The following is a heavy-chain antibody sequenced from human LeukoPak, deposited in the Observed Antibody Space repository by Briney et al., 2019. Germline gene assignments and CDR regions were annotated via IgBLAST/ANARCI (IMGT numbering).Heavy chain of an antibody. Sequence: ASVKVSCKASGYTFTSYGISWVRQAPGQGLEWMGWISAYNGNTTYAQKLQGRVTMTTDTSTSTAYMELRSLRPDDTAVYYCARDVRLMTTVTTYNYWGQGTLVTVSS. D-gene: IGHD4-17*01. J-gene: IGHJ4*02. V-gene: IGHV1-18*01. CDR3: ARDVRLMTTVTTYNY. CDR2: ISAYNGNT. CDR1: GYTFTSYG.